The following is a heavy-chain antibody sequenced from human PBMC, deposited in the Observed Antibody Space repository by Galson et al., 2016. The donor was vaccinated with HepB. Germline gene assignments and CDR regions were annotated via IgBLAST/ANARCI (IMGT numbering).Heavy chain of an antibody. V-gene: IGHV4-4*07. J-gene: IGHJ3*01. CDR1: GGSISNYF. CDR2: IYTSGST. CDR3: ARDATYDFWSNYHPGAFDF. D-gene: IGHD3-3*01. Sequence: ETLSLTCPVSGGSISNYFWSWIRQPAEKGLEWIGRIYTSGSTNYNPSLKSRVTMSVDTSKNQFSLKLSSVTAADTAVYYCARDATYDFWSNYHPGAFDFWGRGTIVTVSS.